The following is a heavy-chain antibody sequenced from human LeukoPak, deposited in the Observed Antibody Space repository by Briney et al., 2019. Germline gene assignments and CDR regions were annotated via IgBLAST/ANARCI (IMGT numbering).Heavy chain of an antibody. D-gene: IGHD5-12*01. V-gene: IGHV4-39*01. Sequence: PSETLSLTCTVSDVSISSSPYYWGWIRQPPGKGLEWIGSIHYTGSTYYNPSLKSRVTISVDTSKNQFSLKVSSVTAADTVVYYCARLYSGYDPPDYWGQGTLVTVSS. CDR1: DVSISSSPYY. CDR2: IHYTGST. CDR3: ARLYSGYDPPDY. J-gene: IGHJ4*02.